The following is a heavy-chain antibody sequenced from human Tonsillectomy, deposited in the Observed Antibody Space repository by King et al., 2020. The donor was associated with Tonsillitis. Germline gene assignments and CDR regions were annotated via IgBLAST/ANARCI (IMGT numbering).Heavy chain of an antibody. D-gene: IGHD2-2*01. CDR1: GFTFSSYS. V-gene: IGHV3-48*01. CDR3: ARAGGEIVVVPAVFDY. J-gene: IGHJ4*02. CDR2: ISSMSTI. Sequence: VQLVESGGGLVQPGGSLRLSCAASGFTFSSYSMNWVRQAPGKGLEWVSYISSMSTIYYADSVEGRFTISRDNAKNSLYLQMNSLGAEDTAVYFCARAGGEIVVVPAVFDYWGQGTLVTVSS.